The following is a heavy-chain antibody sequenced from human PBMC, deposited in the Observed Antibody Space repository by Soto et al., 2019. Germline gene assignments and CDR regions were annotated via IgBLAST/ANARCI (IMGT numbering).Heavy chain of an antibody. CDR2: IYSGGST. J-gene: IGHJ4*02. D-gene: IGHD5-12*01. Sequence: EVQVEESGGGLIQPGGSLRLSCEVSGFSITANYMSWVRQAPGKGLEWVSVIYSGGSTYYIDSVKGRFSISRDISKNTLYLQMNSLRAEDTAVYHCHGYGYWGQGTLVTVSS. CDR1: GFSITANY. CDR3: HGYGY. V-gene: IGHV3-53*01.